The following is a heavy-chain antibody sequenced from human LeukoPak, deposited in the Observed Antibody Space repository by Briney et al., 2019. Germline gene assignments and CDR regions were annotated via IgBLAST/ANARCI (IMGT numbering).Heavy chain of an antibody. CDR2: IYTSGST. Sequence: SETLSLTCTVSGGSISSYYWSWIRQPAGKGLEWIGRIYTSGSTNYNPSLKSRVTMSVDTSKNQFSLKLSSVTAADTAVYYCAREFPYSGSYYRRSYYYYMDVWGKGTMVTVSS. V-gene: IGHV4-4*07. CDR3: AREFPYSGSYYRRSYYYYMDV. J-gene: IGHJ6*03. D-gene: IGHD1-26*01. CDR1: GGSISSYY.